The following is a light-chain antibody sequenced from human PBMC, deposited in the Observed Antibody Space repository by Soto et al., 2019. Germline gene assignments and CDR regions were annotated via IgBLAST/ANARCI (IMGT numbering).Light chain of an antibody. CDR2: DVS. Sequence: QSVLTQPASVSGSPGQSIAISCTGTSSDIGDYNYVSWYQQHPVKAPKLIIYDVSNRPSGVSDRFSGSTSGNTASLTISGLQAEDEADYYCSSYTSSSTPYVFGTGTKVTVL. CDR3: SSYTSSSTPYV. V-gene: IGLV2-14*01. J-gene: IGLJ1*01. CDR1: SSDIGDYNY.